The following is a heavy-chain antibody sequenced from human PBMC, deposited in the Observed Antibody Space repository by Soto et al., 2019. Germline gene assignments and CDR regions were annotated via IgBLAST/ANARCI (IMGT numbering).Heavy chain of an antibody. J-gene: IGHJ6*04. V-gene: IGHV1-69*05. CDR2: IIPIFGTA. D-gene: IGHD1-7*01. Sequence: QVQLVQSGAEVKKPGSSVKVSCKASGGTFSSDAISWVRQAPGQGLEWMGGIIPIFGTANYAQKFQGRVTITSDESTRTAYMELSSLRSEETAVYYCARDRRYNLNSYYYYYGMDVWGKGTTVTISS. CDR3: ARDRRYNLNSYYYYYGMDV. CDR1: GGTFSSDA.